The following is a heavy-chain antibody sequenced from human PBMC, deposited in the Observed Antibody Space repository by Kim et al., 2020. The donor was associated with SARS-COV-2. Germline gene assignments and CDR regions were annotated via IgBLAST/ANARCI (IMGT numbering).Heavy chain of an antibody. CDR1: GGSISSNY. D-gene: IGHD1-26*01. Sequence: SETLSLTCTVSGGSISSNYWSWIRQHAGKGLEYIGRIYTSGSTNYNPSLKSRVTMSVDTSKNQFSLNLSSVTAADTAMYYCARGSSQHGGIFDYWGQGTLVTVSS. CDR3: ARGSSQHGGIFDY. J-gene: IGHJ4*02. CDR2: IYTSGST. V-gene: IGHV4-4*07.